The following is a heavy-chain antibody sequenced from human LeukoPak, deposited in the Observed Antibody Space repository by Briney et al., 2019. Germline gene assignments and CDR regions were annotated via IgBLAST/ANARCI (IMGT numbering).Heavy chain of an antibody. CDR1: VYTFTSYG. V-gene: IGHV1-18*01. Sequence: GASVKVSCKASVYTFTSYGISWVRQAPGQGLEWMGWISAYNGNTNYAQKLQGRVTMTTDTSTSTAYMELRSLRSDDTAVYYCAREAGIDYYGSGSRGWFDPWGQGTLVTVSS. J-gene: IGHJ5*02. CDR3: AREAGIDYYGSGSRGWFDP. D-gene: IGHD3-10*01. CDR2: ISAYNGNT.